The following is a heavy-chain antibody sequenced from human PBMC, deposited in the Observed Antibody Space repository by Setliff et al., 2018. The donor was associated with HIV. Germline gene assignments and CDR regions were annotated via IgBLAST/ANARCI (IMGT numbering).Heavy chain of an antibody. CDR1: GFTFSTHG. J-gene: IGHJ4*02. CDR2: ISYDGTSK. D-gene: IGHD2-21*01. V-gene: IGHV3-30*18. CDR3: AKGCGGAGFCYYADY. Sequence: GGSLRLSCAASGFTFSTHGMHWVRQAPGKGLEWVAIISYDGTSKHYADSVKGRFTISRDDSKNTLYLHMNNLRGDDTAVYYCAKGCGGAGFCYYADYWGQGTVVTVSS.